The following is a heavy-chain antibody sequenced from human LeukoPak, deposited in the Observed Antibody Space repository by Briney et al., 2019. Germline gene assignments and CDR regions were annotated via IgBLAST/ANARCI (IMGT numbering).Heavy chain of an antibody. CDR2: ISYDGSNK. V-gene: IGHV3-30*18. Sequence: GRSLRLSCAASGFTLSSYGMHWVRQAPAKGLEWVAVISYDGSNKYYADSVKGRFTISRDNSKNTLYLQMNSLRAEDTAVYYCAKVSDYYDSSGYLDYWGQGALVTVSS. J-gene: IGHJ4*02. CDR1: GFTLSSYG. CDR3: AKVSDYYDSSGYLDY. D-gene: IGHD3-22*01.